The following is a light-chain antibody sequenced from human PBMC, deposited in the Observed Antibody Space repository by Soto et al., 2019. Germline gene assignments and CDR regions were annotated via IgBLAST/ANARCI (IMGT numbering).Light chain of an antibody. Sequence: DIQMTQSPSTLSASVGDRVTITCRASQSLSTWLAWYQHKPGKAPKLLIYDASTLEIGAPSRFSGSESETEFTLTISSLQPDDFATYYCQQYYSHPRTFGQGTKVEIK. CDR1: QSLSTW. J-gene: IGKJ1*01. CDR3: QQYYSHPRT. V-gene: IGKV1-5*01. CDR2: DAS.